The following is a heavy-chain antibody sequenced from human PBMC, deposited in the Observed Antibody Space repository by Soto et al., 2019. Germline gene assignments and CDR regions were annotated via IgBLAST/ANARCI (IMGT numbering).Heavy chain of an antibody. CDR2: ISGSGGSI. J-gene: IGHJ6*02. D-gene: IGHD2-21*02. CDR1: GFGFDEYG. Sequence: GGSLRLSCAASGFGFDEYGMTWVRQGPGKGLEWVSTISGSGGSIYYADSVKGRFTISRDNSKTTLYLEMDSLRAEDTAVYYCAKGGGDSLRYGMDVWGQGTTVTVSS. CDR3: AKGGGDSLRYGMDV. V-gene: IGHV3-23*01.